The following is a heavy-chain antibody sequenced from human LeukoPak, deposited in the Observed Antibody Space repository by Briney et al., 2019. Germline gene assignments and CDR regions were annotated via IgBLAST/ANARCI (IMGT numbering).Heavy chain of an antibody. CDR2: IYTSGST. CDR1: GGSISSGSYY. D-gene: IGHD3-9*01. CDR3: ARDDILTGNFDY. V-gene: IGHV4-61*02. J-gene: IGHJ4*02. Sequence: SETLSLTCTVSGGSISSGSYYWSWIRQPAGKGLEWIGRIYTSGSTNYNPSLKSRITISVDTSKNQFSLKLSSVTAADTAVYYCARDDILTGNFDYWGQGTLVTVSS.